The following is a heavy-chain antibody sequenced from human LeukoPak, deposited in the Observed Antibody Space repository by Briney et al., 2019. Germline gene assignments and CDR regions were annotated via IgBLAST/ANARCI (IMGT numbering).Heavy chain of an antibody. V-gene: IGHV3-21*01. CDR2: ISSSSSYI. CDR3: ARTMTGYSDY. J-gene: IGHJ4*02. Sequence: GGSLTLSCAASEFSVCSNYMTWVRQAPGQGLEWVSSISSSSSYIYYADSVKGRFTISRDNAKNSLYLQMNSLRAEDTAVYYCARTMTGYSDYWGQGTLVTVSS. D-gene: IGHD3-9*01. CDR1: EFSVCSNY.